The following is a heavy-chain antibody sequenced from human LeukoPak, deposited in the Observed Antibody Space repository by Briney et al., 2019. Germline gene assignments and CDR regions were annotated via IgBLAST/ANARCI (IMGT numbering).Heavy chain of an antibody. V-gene: IGHV3-23*01. J-gene: IGHJ4*02. D-gene: IGHD3-9*01. Sequence: GGSLRLSCAASGFTFSSYAMSWVRQAPGKGLEWVSAISGSGGSTYYADSVKGRFTISRDNSKNTLYLQMNSLRAEDTAVYYCAKLPDILTGYSYFDYWGQGTLVTVSS. CDR2: ISGSGGST. CDR1: GFTFSSYA. CDR3: AKLPDILTGYSYFDY.